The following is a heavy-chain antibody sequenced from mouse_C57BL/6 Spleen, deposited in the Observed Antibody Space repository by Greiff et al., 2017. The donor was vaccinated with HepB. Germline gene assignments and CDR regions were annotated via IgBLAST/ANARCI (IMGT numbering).Heavy chain of an antibody. J-gene: IGHJ3*01. CDR2: IDPSDSYT. CDR1: GYTFTSYW. CDR3: AREGNYSFAY. Sequence: VQLQQSGAELVMPGASVKLSCKASGYTFTSYWMHWVKQRPGQGLEWIGEIDPSDSYTNYNQKFKGKSTLTVDKSSSTAYMQLSSLTSEDSAVYYCAREGNYSFAYLGQGTLVTVSA. V-gene: IGHV1-69*01. D-gene: IGHD1-1*01.